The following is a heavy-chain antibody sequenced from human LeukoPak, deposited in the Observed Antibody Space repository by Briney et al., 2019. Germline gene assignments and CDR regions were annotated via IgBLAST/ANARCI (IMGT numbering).Heavy chain of an antibody. J-gene: IGHJ5*02. CDR3: ARDFSATNWFDP. CDR2: IWYDGSNK. D-gene: IGHD2/OR15-2a*01. V-gene: IGHV3-33*01. Sequence: GGSLRLSCAASGFTFSSYGMHWVRQAPGKGLEWVAVIWYDGSNKYYADSVKGRFTIPRDNSKNTLYLQMNSLRAEDTAVYYCARDFSATNWFDPWGQGTLVTVSS. CDR1: GFTFSSYG.